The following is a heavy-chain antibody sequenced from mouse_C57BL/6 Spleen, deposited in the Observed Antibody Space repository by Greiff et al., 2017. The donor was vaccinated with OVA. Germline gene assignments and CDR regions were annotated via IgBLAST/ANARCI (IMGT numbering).Heavy chain of an antibody. CDR3: ARHHSKDAMGD. J-gene: IGHJ4*01. Sequence: EVKVVESGGGLVQPGGSLKLSCAASGFTFSDYGMAWVRQAPRKGPEWVAFISNLAYSIYYADTVTGRFTISCENAKNTLYLEMSSLRSEDTAMYYCARHHSKDAMGDWGKGPSVTVSS. CDR1: GFTFSDYG. V-gene: IGHV5-15*01. CDR2: ISNLAYSI. D-gene: IGHD2-5*01.